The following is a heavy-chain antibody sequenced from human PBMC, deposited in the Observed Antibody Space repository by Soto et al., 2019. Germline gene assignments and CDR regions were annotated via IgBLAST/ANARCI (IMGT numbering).Heavy chain of an antibody. CDR3: TGRCGPGDDDDWRTYGWVPVEF. CDR1: GGSITSTDYF. J-gene: IGHJ1*01. Sequence: QLEESGPGLVRPSEALSLTCAVSGGSITSTDYFWGWIRQSPGKGLEWVASISASGTAYYNPSLRSRLTISVDKSTNHLSLRQTSVTAAATAVSYCTGRCGPGDDDDWRTYGWVPVEFWGQGILVTVSS. V-gene: IGHV4-39*02. CDR2: ISASGTA. D-gene: IGHD6-19*01.